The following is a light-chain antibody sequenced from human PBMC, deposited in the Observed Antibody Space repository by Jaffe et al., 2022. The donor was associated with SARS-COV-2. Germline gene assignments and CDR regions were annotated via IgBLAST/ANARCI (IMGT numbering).Light chain of an antibody. CDR2: GVS. Sequence: QSALTQPASVSGSPGQSITISCTGTSSDVGSYNYVSWYQQYPGKAPKLMIYGVSNRPSGVPDRFSGSKSGNTASLTISGLQAEDEADYYCSSYTSSISYVFGTGTKVTVL. J-gene: IGLJ1*01. CDR3: SSYTSSISYV. V-gene: IGLV2-14*01. CDR1: SSDVGSYNY.